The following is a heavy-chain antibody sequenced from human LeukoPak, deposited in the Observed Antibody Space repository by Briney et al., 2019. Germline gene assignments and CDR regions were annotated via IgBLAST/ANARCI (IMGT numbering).Heavy chain of an antibody. Sequence: SETLSLTCTVSGGSIGSYYWSWIRQPPGKGLEWIGYIYYSGSTNYNPSLKSRVTISVDTSKNQFSLKLSSVTAADTAVYYCARESSVFIDYWGQGTLVTVSS. CDR1: GGSIGSYY. CDR2: IYYSGST. V-gene: IGHV4-59*01. J-gene: IGHJ4*02. CDR3: ARESSVFIDY.